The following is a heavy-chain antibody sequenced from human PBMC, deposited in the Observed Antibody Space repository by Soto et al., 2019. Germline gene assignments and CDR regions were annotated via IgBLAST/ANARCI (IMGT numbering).Heavy chain of an antibody. CDR2: ISSDGSEK. CDR3: AKGEVTTSIYYFDY. V-gene: IGHV3-30*18. CDR1: GFTFSTYG. J-gene: IGHJ4*02. Sequence: QVQLVESGGGVVQPGRSLRLSCAASGFTFSTYGVHWVRQAPGKGLEWVAVISSDGSEKYYAGSVKGRVSISRDNSKSTLYLQMDSLRAEDTAVYYCAKGEVTTSIYYFDYWGQGTLVTVSS. D-gene: IGHD4-17*01.